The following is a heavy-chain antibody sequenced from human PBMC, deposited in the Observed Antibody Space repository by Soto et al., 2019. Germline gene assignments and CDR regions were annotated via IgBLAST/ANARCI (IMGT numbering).Heavy chain of an antibody. V-gene: IGHV1-2*02. CDR1: GYTFTGYY. Sequence: ASVKVSCKASGYTFTGYYMHWVRQAPGRGLEWMGWINPNSGGTNYAQKFQGRVTMTRDTSISTAYMELSRLRSDDTAVYYCAREGRLQEYYYYGMDVWGQGTTVTVSS. CDR3: AREGRLQEYYYYGMDV. J-gene: IGHJ6*02. D-gene: IGHD4-4*01. CDR2: INPNSGGT.